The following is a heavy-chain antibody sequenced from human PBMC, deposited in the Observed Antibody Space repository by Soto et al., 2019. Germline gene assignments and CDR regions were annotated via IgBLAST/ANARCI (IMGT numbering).Heavy chain of an antibody. J-gene: IGHJ4*02. D-gene: IGHD3-9*01. CDR2: ISSGSKTI. CDR1: GFTFSGYS. CDR3: AREDILGVRSFDY. Sequence: PVGSLRLSFAASGFTFSGYSVNWVRQAPGKGLEWVSYISSGSKTIYYAESVKGRFTVSRDNARNSQYLQMNSLRDEDTAVYYCAREDILGVRSFDYWGQRTLVTVSS. V-gene: IGHV3-48*02.